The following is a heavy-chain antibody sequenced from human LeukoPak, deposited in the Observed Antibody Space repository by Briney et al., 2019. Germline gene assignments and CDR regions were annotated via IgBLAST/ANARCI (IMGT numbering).Heavy chain of an antibody. V-gene: IGHV4-39*01. Sequence: SETLSLTCTVSGGSIGSYYWSWIRQPPGKGLEWIGNIYYSGSTYYNPSLKSRVTISLDTSKNQFSLKLSSVTAADTAVYYCARRDIAARLNWFDPWGQGTLVTVSS. CDR1: GGSIGSYY. CDR2: IYYSGST. D-gene: IGHD6-6*01. J-gene: IGHJ5*02. CDR3: ARRDIAARLNWFDP.